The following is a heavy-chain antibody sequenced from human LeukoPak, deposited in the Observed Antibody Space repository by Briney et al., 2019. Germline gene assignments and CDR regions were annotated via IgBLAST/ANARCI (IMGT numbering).Heavy chain of an antibody. V-gene: IGHV3-23*01. CDR3: ARDFPGIGRGTFDF. CDR1: GFTFSTNA. D-gene: IGHD3-10*01. Sequence: GGSLRLSCAASGFTFSTNAMSWVRQAPGKGLEWISGISGSGASTYYADSVTGRFTISRDNSRNTLYLQMNSLRVDDTAVYYCARDFPGIGRGTFDFWGQGTIIIVSS. J-gene: IGHJ3*01. CDR2: ISGSGAST.